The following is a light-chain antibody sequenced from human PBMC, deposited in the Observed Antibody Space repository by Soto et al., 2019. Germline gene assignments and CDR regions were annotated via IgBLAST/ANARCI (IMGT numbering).Light chain of an antibody. CDR2: AAS. Sequence: DIQMTQSPSSLSASVGDRVTITCRASQSLRSYLNWYQQKPGKAPKLLIYAASSLQSGVPSRFSGSGSGTDFTLTISSLQPEDFATYYCQQSYSTPRTFGQGTKLEIK. V-gene: IGKV1-39*01. CDR1: QSLRSY. J-gene: IGKJ2*01. CDR3: QQSYSTPRT.